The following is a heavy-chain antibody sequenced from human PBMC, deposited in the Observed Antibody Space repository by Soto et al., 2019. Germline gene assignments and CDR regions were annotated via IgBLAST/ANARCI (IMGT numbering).Heavy chain of an antibody. CDR3: ARIDCTGGNCRPYAYYDLDV. CDR1: GFTFSDYS. D-gene: IGHD2-15*01. Sequence: GGSLRLSCTASGFTFSDYSMNWVRQAPGKGLEWVSYISTTSYTIYYADSVEGRFTISRDNAQNSLYLQMDSLRDEDTAVYYCARIDCTGGNCRPYAYYDLDVWGQGTTVTVSS. J-gene: IGHJ6*02. V-gene: IGHV3-48*02. CDR2: ISTTSYTI.